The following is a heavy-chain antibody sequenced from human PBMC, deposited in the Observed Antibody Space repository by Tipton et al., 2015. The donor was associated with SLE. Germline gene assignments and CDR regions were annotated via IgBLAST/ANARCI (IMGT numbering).Heavy chain of an antibody. Sequence: SLRLSCAASGFTFNSYEMNWVRQAPGKGLEWVSYISSSGSTIFYADSVKGRFTISRDNAKNSLFLQMTSLRDEDTAVYYCASGILYDFWSGYYNDAFDIWGQGTMVTVSS. D-gene: IGHD3-3*01. J-gene: IGHJ3*02. CDR1: GFTFNSYE. CDR3: ASGILYDFWSGYYNDAFDI. V-gene: IGHV3-48*03. CDR2: ISSSGSTI.